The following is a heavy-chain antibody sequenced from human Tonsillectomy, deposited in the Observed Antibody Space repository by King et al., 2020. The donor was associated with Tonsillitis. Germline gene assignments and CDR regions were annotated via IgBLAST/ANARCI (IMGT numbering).Heavy chain of an antibody. CDR2: IRSKTIGGTT. Sequence: VQLVESGGGLVKPGESLSLSCAASGFNFNDTWMNWVRQVPGKGLEWVGRIRSKTIGGTTDYAEPGKGRFAISRDDSKNTLYLEMNSLKTEDTAMYYCASLKPGTNAFKIWGPGTTVTVSS. V-gene: IGHV3-15*07. D-gene: IGHD1-7*01. J-gene: IGHJ3*02. CDR3: ASLKPGTNAFKI. CDR1: GFNFNDTW.